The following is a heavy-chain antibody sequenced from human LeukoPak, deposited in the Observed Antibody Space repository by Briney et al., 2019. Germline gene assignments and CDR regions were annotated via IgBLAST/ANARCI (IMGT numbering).Heavy chain of an antibody. V-gene: IGHV3-30*02. Sequence: PGESLRLSCAASGFTFSGSGMHWVRQAPGKGLEWVAFIRYHGSDKYYAASVKGRFTISRDNSKNTLYLQMNSLRPEDTSVYFCARSPTSWYFDYWGQGTLVTVSS. CDR1: GFTFSGSG. CDR3: ARSPTSWYFDY. J-gene: IGHJ4*02. CDR2: IRYHGSDK. D-gene: IGHD2-2*01.